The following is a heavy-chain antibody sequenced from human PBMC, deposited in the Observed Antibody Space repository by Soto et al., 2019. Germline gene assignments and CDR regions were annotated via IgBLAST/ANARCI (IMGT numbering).Heavy chain of an antibody. J-gene: IGHJ5*02. CDR3: ARGGGYCSGGSCYGRGP. CDR1: GFTLSFNY. D-gene: IGHD2-15*01. CDR2: INTNGDT. Sequence: GGSLRLSCAASGFTLSFNYMTWVRQAPGKGLEWVSLINTNGDTYYADSVKGRFTISRDNAKNSLYLQMNSLRAEDTAVYYCARGGGYCSGGSCYGRGPWGQGTLVTVSS. V-gene: IGHV3-66*01.